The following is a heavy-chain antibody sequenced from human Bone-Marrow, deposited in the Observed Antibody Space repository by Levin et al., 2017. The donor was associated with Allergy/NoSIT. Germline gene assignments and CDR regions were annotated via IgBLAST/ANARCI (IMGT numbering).Heavy chain of an antibody. CDR3: SRGPQIYFYNGMDV. CDR2: ITSKGDGGTA. Sequence: GGSLRLSCTGSGFTFADYSVTWFRQSPGKGLECVGFITSKGDGGTAEYAASVKGRFTISRDDSQSIAYLLMNSLQIEDTAVYYCSRGPQIYFYNGMDVWGQGITVTVS. J-gene: IGHJ6*02. V-gene: IGHV3-49*03. CDR1: GFTFADYS.